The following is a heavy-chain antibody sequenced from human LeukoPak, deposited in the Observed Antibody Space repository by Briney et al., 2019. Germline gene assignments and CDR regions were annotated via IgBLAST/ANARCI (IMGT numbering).Heavy chain of an antibody. CDR3: AKDLVDTAMADY. J-gene: IGHJ4*02. Sequence: GGSLRLSCAASGFTFSSYAMSWVRQAPGKGVEWVSAISGSGGRTYYAASVKGRFTISRDNSKNTLYLQMNSLRAEDTAVYYCAKDLVDTAMADYWGQGTLVTVSS. CDR2: ISGSGGRT. V-gene: IGHV3-23*01. CDR1: GFTFSSYA. D-gene: IGHD5-18*01.